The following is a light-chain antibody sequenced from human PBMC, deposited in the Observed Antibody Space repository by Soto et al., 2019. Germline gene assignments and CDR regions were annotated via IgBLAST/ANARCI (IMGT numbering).Light chain of an antibody. J-gene: IGLJ1*01. CDR1: SSDVGGYNY. CDR2: DVS. Sequence: QSASVSGSPGQSITISCTGTSSDVGGYNYVSWYQQHPGKAPKLMIYDVSNRPSGVSNRFSGSKSGNTASLTNSGLQAEDEADYYCSSYTSSSTLYYVFGTGTKLTVL. V-gene: IGLV2-14*01. CDR3: SSYTSSSTLYYV.